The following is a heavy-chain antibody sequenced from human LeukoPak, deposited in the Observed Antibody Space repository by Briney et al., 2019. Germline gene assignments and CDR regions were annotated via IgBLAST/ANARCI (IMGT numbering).Heavy chain of an antibody. CDR3: AKPLDYDILTGLDAFDI. CDR2: ISYDGSNK. D-gene: IGHD3-9*01. CDR1: GFTFSSYG. J-gene: IGHJ3*02. V-gene: IGHV3-30*18. Sequence: PGGSLRLSCAASGFTFSSYGIHWVRQAPGKGLEWVAVISYDGSNKYYADSVKGRFTISRDNAKNTLYLQMNSLRAEDTAVYYCAKPLDYDILTGLDAFDIWGQGTMVTVSS.